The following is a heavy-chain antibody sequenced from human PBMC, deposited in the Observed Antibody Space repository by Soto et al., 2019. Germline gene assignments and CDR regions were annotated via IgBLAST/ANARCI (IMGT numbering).Heavy chain of an antibody. CDR1: GFALTTYT. V-gene: IGHV3-21*01. J-gene: IGHJ4*02. D-gene: IGHD1-26*01. CDR2: INGRSNYK. CDR3: VSEDGVVGASSAFDS. Sequence: GGSLRLSCVASGFALTTYTMNWVRQAPGTGLEWVSSINGRSNYKYYSDSVKGRFTVSRDNAQNSLFLQMSRLGPEDTAVYYCVSEDGVVGASSAFDSWGQGTLVTVSS.